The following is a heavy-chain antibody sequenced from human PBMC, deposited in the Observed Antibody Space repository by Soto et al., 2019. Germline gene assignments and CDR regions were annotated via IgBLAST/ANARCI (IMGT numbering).Heavy chain of an antibody. CDR2: IIPILGIA. J-gene: IGHJ5*02. CDR3: AGTMVRGVIITWGPWFDP. Sequence: QVQLVQSGAEVKKPGSSVKVSCKASGGTFSSYTISWVRQAPGQGLEWMGRIIPILGIANYAQKFQGRVTITADKSTSTAYMELSSLRSEDTAVYYCAGTMVRGVIITWGPWFDPWGQGTLVTVSS. V-gene: IGHV1-69*02. CDR1: GGTFSSYT. D-gene: IGHD3-10*01.